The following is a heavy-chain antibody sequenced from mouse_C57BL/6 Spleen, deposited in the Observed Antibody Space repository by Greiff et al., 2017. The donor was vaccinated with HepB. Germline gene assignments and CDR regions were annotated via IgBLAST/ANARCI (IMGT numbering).Heavy chain of an antibody. V-gene: IGHV1-15*01. CDR2: IDPETGGT. J-gene: IGHJ2*01. D-gene: IGHD1-1*02. CDR1: GYTFTDYE. CDR3: TRDTIGYFDY. Sequence: VQLQQSGAELVRPGASVTLSCKASGYTFTDYEMHWVKQTPVHGLEWIGAIDPETGGTAYNQKFKGKAILTADKSSSTAYMELRSLTSEDSAVYYCTRDTIGYFDYWGHSTTLTVSS.